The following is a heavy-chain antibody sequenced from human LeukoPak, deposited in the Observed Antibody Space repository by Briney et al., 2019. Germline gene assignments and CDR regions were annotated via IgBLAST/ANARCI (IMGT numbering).Heavy chain of an antibody. CDR1: GDPSNRSSYY. Sequence: SETLPLICTVSGDPSNRSSYYWGWLRQPPGKGLEWIGTMSYSGSTYYNPFLKSRVTISVDTSKNQFCLKLSSVTAADTAVYYCARGGVFFDYWGQGTLVTVSS. CDR2: MSYSGST. J-gene: IGHJ4*02. V-gene: IGHV4-39*07. D-gene: IGHD3-10*01. CDR3: ARGGVFFDY.